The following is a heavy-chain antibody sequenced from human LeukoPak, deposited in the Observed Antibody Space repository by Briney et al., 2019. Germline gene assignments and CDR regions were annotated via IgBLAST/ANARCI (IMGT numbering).Heavy chain of an antibody. J-gene: IGHJ4*02. CDR2: IHSGGDT. D-gene: IGHD2-2*01. Sequence: GGSLRLSCAASGFIVSSYYMSWVRQAPVKGLEWVSVIHSGGDTYYADSVKGRFTISRDNSKNTLYLQMNSLRAEDTAVYYCARDKIVVVPAAQVTALDYWGQGTLVTVSS. CDR1: GFIVSSYY. CDR3: ARDKIVVVPAAQVTALDY. V-gene: IGHV3-66*01.